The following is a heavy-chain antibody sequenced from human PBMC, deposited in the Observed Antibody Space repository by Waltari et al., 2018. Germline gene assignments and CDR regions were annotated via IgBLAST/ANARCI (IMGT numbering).Heavy chain of an antibody. D-gene: IGHD3-10*01. CDR1: GDSIGTKYYY. CDR2: LGYSGNT. V-gene: IGHV4-39*01. J-gene: IGHJ5*02. CDR3: ARRATGEWYGGGFDP. Sequence: QLQLQESGPGLVKPSETLSLTCTVSGDSIGTKYYYWGRVRQAPGKGLEWSANLGYSGNTYYNPSLESRVTISADTSRNQFSLTLRSLTAADTAVYYCARRATGEWYGGGFDPWGRGTLVTVSS.